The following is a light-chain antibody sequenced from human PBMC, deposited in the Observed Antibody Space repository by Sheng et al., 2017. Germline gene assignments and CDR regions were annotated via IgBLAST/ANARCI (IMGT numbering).Light chain of an antibody. CDR3: QQYESLPYT. J-gene: IGKJ2*01. CDR2: DAS. Sequence: IQMTQSPSSLSASVGDRVTITCQASQDISNHLNWYQQKPGKAPKLLIYDASSLETGVPSRFSGSGSGTDFTFTISSLQPEDTATYYCQQYESLPYTFGQGTNLEI. V-gene: IGKV1-33*01. CDR1: QDISNH.